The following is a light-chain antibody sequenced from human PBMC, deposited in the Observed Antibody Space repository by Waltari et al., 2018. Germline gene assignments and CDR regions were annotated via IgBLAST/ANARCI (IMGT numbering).Light chain of an antibody. Sequence: QSALTQPASVSGSPGQSITISCAGTSSDVGAYNDVAWYQQHPGKAPKLIISDVNNRPSVVSKRFSGSKSGNTASLIISGLQADDEADYYCSSYTTTSTYVFGTGTTVSVL. V-gene: IGLV2-14*03. CDR3: SSYTTTSTYV. J-gene: IGLJ1*01. CDR2: DVN. CDR1: SSDVGAYND.